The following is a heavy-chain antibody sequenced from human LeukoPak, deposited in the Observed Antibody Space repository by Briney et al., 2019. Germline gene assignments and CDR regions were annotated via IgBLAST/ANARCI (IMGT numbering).Heavy chain of an antibody. D-gene: IGHD3-10*01. CDR2: MNPNSGNT. J-gene: IGHJ6*03. CDR3: AREAIMVRGVEYYYYMDV. V-gene: IGHV1-8*02. Sequence: GASVKVSCKASGYTFTSYDINWVRQATGQGLEWMGWMNPNSGNTGYAQKLQGRVTMTTDTSTSTAYMELRSLRSDDTAVYYCAREAIMVRGVEYYYYMDVWGKGTTVTVSS. CDR1: GYTFTSYD.